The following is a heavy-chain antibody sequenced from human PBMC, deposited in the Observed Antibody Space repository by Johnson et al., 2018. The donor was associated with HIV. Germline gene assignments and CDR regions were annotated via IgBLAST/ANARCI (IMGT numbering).Heavy chain of an antibody. CDR3: AKDRAEVVVVHDALDM. CDR1: GFTFGIYG. Sequence: QMLLVESGGGVVQPGTSLRLSCAASGFTFGIYGMHWVRQAPGKGLEWVALISYDGSNEYYGDSVKGRFSISRDNSKKKLYLQTNSLRPEDTAVYYCAKDRAEVVVVHDALDMWGQGTMVTVSS. D-gene: IGHD3-22*01. CDR2: ISYDGSNE. J-gene: IGHJ3*02. V-gene: IGHV3-30*18.